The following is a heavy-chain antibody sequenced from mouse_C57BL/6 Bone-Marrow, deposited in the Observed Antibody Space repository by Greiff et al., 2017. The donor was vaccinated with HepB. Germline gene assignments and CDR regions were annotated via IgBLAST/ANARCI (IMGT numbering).Heavy chain of an antibody. CDR1: GYTFTNYW. J-gene: IGHJ4*01. V-gene: IGHV1-63*01. D-gene: IGHD1-2*01. Sequence: VQRVESGAELVRPGTSVKMSCKASGYTFTNYWIGWAKQRPGHGLEWIGDIYPGGGYTNYNERFKGKATLTADKSSSTAYMQFSSLTSEDSAIYYCARVLRPYAMDYWGQGTSVTVSS. CDR2: IYPGGGYT. CDR3: ARVLRPYAMDY.